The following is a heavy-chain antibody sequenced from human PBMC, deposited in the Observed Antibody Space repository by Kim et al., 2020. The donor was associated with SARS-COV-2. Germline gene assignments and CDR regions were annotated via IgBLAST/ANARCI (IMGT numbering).Heavy chain of an antibody. CDR3: ASSTSGRELNFQH. V-gene: IGHV1-69*13. CDR1: GGTFSSYA. D-gene: IGHD3-10*01. Sequence: SVKVSCKASGGTFSSYAISWVRQAPGQGLEWMGGIIPIFGTANYAQKFQGRVTITADESTSTAYMELSSLRSEDTAVYYCASSTSGRELNFQHWGQGTLVTVSS. J-gene: IGHJ1*01. CDR2: IIPIFGTA.